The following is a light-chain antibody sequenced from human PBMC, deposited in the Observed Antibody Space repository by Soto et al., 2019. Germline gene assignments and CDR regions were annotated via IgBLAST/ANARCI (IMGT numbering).Light chain of an antibody. CDR2: QVT. Sequence: SALAQPASVSGSPGQSITISCTGSSSDIASFNYVSWYQQYPGKAPKLLICQVTSRASGVSHRFSGSKFGDTASLTISGLQPEDEAEYYCNSYSSSTFYVFGTGTKVTVL. J-gene: IGLJ1*01. V-gene: IGLV2-14*01. CDR1: SSDIASFNY. CDR3: NSYSSSTFYV.